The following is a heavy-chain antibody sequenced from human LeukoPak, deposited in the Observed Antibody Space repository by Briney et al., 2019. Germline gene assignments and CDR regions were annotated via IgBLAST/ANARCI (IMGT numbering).Heavy chain of an antibody. J-gene: IGHJ4*02. CDR1: GGSFSGYY. V-gene: IGHV4-34*01. D-gene: IGHD3-10*01. CDR3: ARGQATMVRGVYFDY. Sequence: SETLSLTCAVYGGSFSGYYWSWIRQPPGKGLEWIGEINHSGSTNYNPSLKSRVTISVDTSKNQFSQKLSSVTAADTAVYYCARGQATMVRGVYFDYWGQGTLVTVSS. CDR2: INHSGST.